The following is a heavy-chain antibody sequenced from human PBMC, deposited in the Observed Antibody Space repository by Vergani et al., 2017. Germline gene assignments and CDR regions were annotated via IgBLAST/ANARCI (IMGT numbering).Heavy chain of an antibody. J-gene: IGHJ4*02. Sequence: QLQLQESGPGLVKPSETLSLTCTVSGGSISSSSYYWGWIRQPPGKGLEWIGSIYYSGSTYYNPSLKSRVTISVETSKNQFSLKLSSVTAADTAVYYCARAPGSSSWYFPGKGLFDYWGQGTLVTVSS. D-gene: IGHD6-13*01. CDR2: IYYSGST. V-gene: IGHV4-39*07. CDR3: ARAPGSSSWYFPGKGLFDY. CDR1: GGSISSSSYY.